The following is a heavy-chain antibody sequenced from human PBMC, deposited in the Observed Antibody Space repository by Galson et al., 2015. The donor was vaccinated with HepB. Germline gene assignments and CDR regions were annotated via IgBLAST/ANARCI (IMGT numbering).Heavy chain of an antibody. CDR2: ISGYNGNT. CDR1: GYTFTKYG. CDR3: ARYGGSFDLDYWY. J-gene: IGHJ4*02. V-gene: IGHV1-18*01. Sequence: SVKVSCKASGYTFTKYGITWVRQAPGQGLEWMGWISGYNGNTNYAQKFQGRVTMTTDTSTSTAYMELRSLRSDDTAVYYCARYGGSFDLDYWYWGQGTLVTVSS. D-gene: IGHD2-15*01.